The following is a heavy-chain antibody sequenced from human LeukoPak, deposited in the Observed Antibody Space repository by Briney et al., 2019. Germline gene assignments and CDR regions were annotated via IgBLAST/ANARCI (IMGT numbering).Heavy chain of an antibody. Sequence: GGSLRLSCAASGFTFSSYWMSWVRQAPGKGLEWVANIKQDGSEKYYVDSVKGRFTISRDNAKNSLYLQMNSLRAEDTAVYYCARPGAYYYGSGSYSPPDYWGQGTLVTVSS. CDR2: IKQDGSEK. CDR3: ARPGAYYYGSGSYSPPDY. V-gene: IGHV3-7*01. CDR1: GFTFSSYW. D-gene: IGHD3-10*01. J-gene: IGHJ4*02.